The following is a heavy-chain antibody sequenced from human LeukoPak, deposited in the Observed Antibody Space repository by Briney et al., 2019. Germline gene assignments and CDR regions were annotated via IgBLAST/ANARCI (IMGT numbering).Heavy chain of an antibody. Sequence: PGGSLRLSCAASGFTFSSYGMSWVRQAPGKGLEWVSAISGSGGSTYHADSVKGRFTISRDNSKNTLYLQMNSLRAEDTAVYYCARGIAAAGTGYYYYMDVWGKGTTVTVSS. J-gene: IGHJ6*03. CDR2: ISGSGGST. D-gene: IGHD6-13*01. CDR1: GFTFSSYG. V-gene: IGHV3-23*01. CDR3: ARGIAAAGTGYYYYMDV.